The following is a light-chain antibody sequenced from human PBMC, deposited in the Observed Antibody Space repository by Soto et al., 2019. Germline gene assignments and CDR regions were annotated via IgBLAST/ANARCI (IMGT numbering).Light chain of an antibody. CDR2: EVS. Sequence: QSVLTQPASVSGSPGQSITISCTGTSSDVGRYRYVSWYRQHPGKAPKLMIYEVSNRPSGVSNRFSGSKSGNTASLTISGLQAEDEADYYCSSYTSSSTPYVFGTGTKVTVL. J-gene: IGLJ1*01. V-gene: IGLV2-14*01. CDR1: SSDVGRYRY. CDR3: SSYTSSSTPYV.